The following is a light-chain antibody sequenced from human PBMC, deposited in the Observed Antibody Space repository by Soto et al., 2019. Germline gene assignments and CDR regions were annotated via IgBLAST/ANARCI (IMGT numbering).Light chain of an antibody. V-gene: IGKV3D-15*01. Sequence: EIVMTQSPVTLSVSPGERVTLSCRASQTVNINLAWYQQRPGQAPRVLIYGASNRASGIPDRFSGSGSGPDFTLTISSLEPDDFALYYCQQYKDWPPLTFGGGTRVEIK. CDR3: QQYKDWPPLT. J-gene: IGKJ4*02. CDR1: QTVNIN. CDR2: GAS.